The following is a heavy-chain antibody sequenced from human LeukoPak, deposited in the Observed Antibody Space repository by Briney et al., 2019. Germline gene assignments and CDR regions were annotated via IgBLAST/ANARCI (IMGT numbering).Heavy chain of an antibody. CDR1: GFTFSSYG. CDR2: ISYDGSNK. CDR3: ANLGYSGYDSKIGFDY. Sequence: GGSLRLSCAASGFTFSSYGMHWVRQAPGKGLEWVAVISYDGSNKYYADSVKGRFTISRDNSKNTLYLQMNSLRAEDTAVYYCANLGYSGYDSKIGFDYWGQGTLVTVSS. V-gene: IGHV3-30*18. J-gene: IGHJ4*02. D-gene: IGHD5-12*01.